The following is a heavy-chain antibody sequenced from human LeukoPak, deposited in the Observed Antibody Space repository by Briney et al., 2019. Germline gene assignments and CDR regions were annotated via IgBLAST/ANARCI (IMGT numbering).Heavy chain of an antibody. CDR3: ARDRGVTGQNYYYYYMDV. CDR1: GYTFTGYY. J-gene: IGHJ6*03. D-gene: IGHD1-1*01. Sequence: ASVKVSCKASGYTFTGYYMHWVRQAPGQGLEWMGWNNPKSGDTNYAQKFQGRVTMTRDTSISTAYMELSRLTSDDTAVYYCARDRGVTGQNYYYYYMDVWGEGTTVTVSS. CDR2: NNPKSGDT. V-gene: IGHV1-2*02.